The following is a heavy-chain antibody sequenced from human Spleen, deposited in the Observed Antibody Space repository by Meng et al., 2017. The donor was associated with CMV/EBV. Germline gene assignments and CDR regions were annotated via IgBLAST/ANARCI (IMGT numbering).Heavy chain of an antibody. Sequence: GESLKISCAASGFTFSSYGMHWVRQAPGKGLEWVAFIRYDGSNKYYADSVKGRFTISRDNSKNTLYLQMNSLRAEDTAVYYCGRGYCSSTSCSLRLGGMDVWGQGTTVTVS. CDR1: GFTFSSYG. CDR2: IRYDGSNK. J-gene: IGHJ6*02. V-gene: IGHV3-30*02. CDR3: GRGYCSSTSCSLRLGGMDV. D-gene: IGHD2-2*01.